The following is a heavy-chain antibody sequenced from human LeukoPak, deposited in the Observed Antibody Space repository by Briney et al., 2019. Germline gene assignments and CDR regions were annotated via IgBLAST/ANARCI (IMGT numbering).Heavy chain of an antibody. V-gene: IGHV4-34*01. CDR1: GGSFSGYY. D-gene: IGHD3-3*01. Sequence: PSETLSLTCAVYGGSFSGYYWSWIRQPPGKGLEWIGEINHSGSTNYNPSLKSRVTISVDTSKNQFSLKLTSMTAADTAVYYCARDGFLAVDYWGQGTLVTVSS. CDR3: ARDGFLAVDY. J-gene: IGHJ4*02. CDR2: INHSGST.